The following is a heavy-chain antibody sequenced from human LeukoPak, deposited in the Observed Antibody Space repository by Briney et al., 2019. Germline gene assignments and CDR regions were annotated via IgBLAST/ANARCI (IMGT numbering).Heavy chain of an antibody. J-gene: IGHJ4*02. CDR2: IYYSGST. D-gene: IGHD1-20*01. CDR3: ATDPPITGRVVDY. CDR1: GGSISSSSFY. V-gene: IGHV4-39*01. Sequence: PSETLSLTCTVSGGSISSSSFYWGWIRQPPGKGLEWIGSIYYSGSTYYSPSLKSRVTISVDTSKNQFSLKLSSVTAADTAVYYCATDPPITGRVVDYWGQGTLVTVSS.